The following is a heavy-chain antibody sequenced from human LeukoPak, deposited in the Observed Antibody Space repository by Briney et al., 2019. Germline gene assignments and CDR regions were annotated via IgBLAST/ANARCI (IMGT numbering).Heavy chain of an antibody. CDR3: ARQGRGGNRNFDY. CDR2: IYYSGST. Sequence: SETLALTCTVSGGSISSSSYYWGWIRQPPGKGLEWIGSIYYSGSTYYNPSLKSRVTISVDTSKNQFSLKLSSVTAADTAVYYCARQGRGGNRNFDYWGQGTLVTVSS. J-gene: IGHJ4*02. V-gene: IGHV4-39*01. CDR1: GGSISSSSYY. D-gene: IGHD1-14*01.